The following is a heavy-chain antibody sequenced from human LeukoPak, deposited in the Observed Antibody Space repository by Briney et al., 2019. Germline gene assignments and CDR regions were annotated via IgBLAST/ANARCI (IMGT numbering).Heavy chain of an antibody. Sequence: GASVKVSCKASGYTFTGYYMHWVRQAPGQGLEWMGWINPNSGGTNYAQKFQGRVTMTRDTSISTAYMELSRLRSDDTAVYYCATSRDYYDSSGYYLDFDYWGQGPLVTVSS. D-gene: IGHD3-22*01. CDR1: GYTFTGYY. CDR3: ATSRDYYDSSGYYLDFDY. CDR2: INPNSGGT. J-gene: IGHJ4*02. V-gene: IGHV1-2*02.